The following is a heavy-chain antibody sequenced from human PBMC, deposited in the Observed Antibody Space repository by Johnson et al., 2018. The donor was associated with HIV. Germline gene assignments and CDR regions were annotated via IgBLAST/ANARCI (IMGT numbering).Heavy chain of an antibody. Sequence: QVQLVESGGGVVHPGRSLRLSCAASGFTFSSYAMHWVRQAPDKGLEWVAVISYDGSNKNYADSVKGRFTISRDNTKNTLYLQMNSLRAEDTAVYYCARDILEYSSSVPDAFDIWGQGTMVTVSS. J-gene: IGHJ3*02. CDR1: GFTFSSYA. D-gene: IGHD6-6*01. CDR2: ISYDGSNK. CDR3: ARDILEYSSSVPDAFDI. V-gene: IGHV3-30*04.